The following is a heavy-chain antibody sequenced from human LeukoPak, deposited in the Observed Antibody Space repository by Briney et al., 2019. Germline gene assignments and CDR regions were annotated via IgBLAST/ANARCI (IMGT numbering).Heavy chain of an antibody. J-gene: IGHJ1*01. V-gene: IGHV5-51*01. CDR2: IYPGDSDT. CDR3: ASPHCSSTSCYSGYFQH. Sequence: GESLKISCKGSGYSFTSYCIGWVRQMPGKGLEWMGIIYPGDSDTRYSPSFQGQVTISADKSISTAYLQWSSLKASDTAMYYCASPHCSSTSCYSGYFQHWGQGTLVTVSS. CDR1: GYSFTSYC. D-gene: IGHD2-2*02.